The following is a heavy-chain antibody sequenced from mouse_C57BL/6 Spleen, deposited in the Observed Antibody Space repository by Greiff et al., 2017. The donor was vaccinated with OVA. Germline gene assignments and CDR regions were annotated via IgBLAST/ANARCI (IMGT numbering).Heavy chain of an antibody. Sequence: VQLQQSGPELVKPGASVKISCKASGYSFTDYNMNWVKQSNGKSLEWIGVINPNYGTTSYNQKFKGKATLTVDQSSSTAYMQLNSLTSEDSAVYYCAKLRDGDAYYAMDYWGQGTSVTVSS. CDR2: INPNYGTT. J-gene: IGHJ4*01. CDR1: GYSFTDYN. D-gene: IGHD2-13*01. V-gene: IGHV1-39*01. CDR3: AKLRDGDAYYAMDY.